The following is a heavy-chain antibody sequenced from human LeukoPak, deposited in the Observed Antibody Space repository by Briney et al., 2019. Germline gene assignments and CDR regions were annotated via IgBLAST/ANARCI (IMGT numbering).Heavy chain of an antibody. CDR3: ARDRVALEY. CDR2: IKSDGSEK. Sequence: GWSLRLSCAASGFTFSNYWMSWVRQAPGKGLEWVANIKSDGSEKYYVDSVKGRFTISRDKTTNSLYLEMSCLRVEDTAIYYCARDRVALEYWGQGTPVTVSS. D-gene: IGHD2-15*01. V-gene: IGHV3-7*01. CDR1: GFTFSNYW. J-gene: IGHJ4*02.